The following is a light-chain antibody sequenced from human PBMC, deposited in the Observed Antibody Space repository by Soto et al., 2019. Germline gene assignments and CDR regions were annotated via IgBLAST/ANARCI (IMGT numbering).Light chain of an antibody. CDR1: QSVSSY. J-gene: IGKJ4*01. CDR3: QQRSNWTT. CDR2: DAS. V-gene: IGKV3-11*01. Sequence: EIVLTPSPATLSLSPVERASLSCRASQSVSSYLAWYQQKPGQAPRLLIYDASNRATGIPARFSGSGSGTDFTLTISSLAPEDFAIYYCQQRSNWTTFGGGTKVDI.